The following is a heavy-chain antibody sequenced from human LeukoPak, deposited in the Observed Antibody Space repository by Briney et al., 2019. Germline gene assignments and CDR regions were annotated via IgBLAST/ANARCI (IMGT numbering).Heavy chain of an antibody. CDR3: ARPYYYDSRIDP. D-gene: IGHD3-22*01. J-gene: IGHJ5*02. Sequence: SETLSLTCTVSGGSISSGDYYWSWIRQPPGKCLEWIGYTYYSGSTYYNPSLKNRVSISVDTSKNQFSLNLSSVTAADTAVYYCARPYYYDSRIDPWGQGTLVTVSS. V-gene: IGHV4-30-4*01. CDR1: GGSISSGDYY. CDR2: TYYSGST.